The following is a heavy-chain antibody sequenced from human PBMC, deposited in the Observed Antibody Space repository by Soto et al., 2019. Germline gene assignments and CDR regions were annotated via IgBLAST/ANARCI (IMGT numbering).Heavy chain of an antibody. Sequence: SETLSLTCTVSGGSVSSGSYFWSRIRQPPGKGRESIAYIYDSGSTNYNPSLKSRVTISVGTSKNQFSLKLSSVTAADTAVYYCARDRPGSWGQLVNHWFDPWGQGTLVTVSS. J-gene: IGHJ5*02. CDR2: IYDSGST. CDR3: ARDRPGSWGQLVNHWFDP. V-gene: IGHV4-61*01. CDR1: GGSVSSGSYF. D-gene: IGHD6-6*01.